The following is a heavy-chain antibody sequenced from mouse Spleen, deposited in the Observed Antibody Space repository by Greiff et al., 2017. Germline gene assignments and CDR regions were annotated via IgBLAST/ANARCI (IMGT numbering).Heavy chain of an antibody. CDR2: IYPRSGNT. J-gene: IGHJ2*01. D-gene: IGHD2-14*01. CDR1: GYTFTSYG. CDR3: AGNYYRYDPDY. V-gene: IGHV1-81*01. Sequence: VQLQESGAELARPGASVKLSCKASGYTFTSYGISWVKQRTGQGLEWIGEIYPRSGNTYYNEKFKGKATLTADKSSSTAYMELRSLTSEDSAVYFCAGNYYRYDPDYWGQGTTLTVSS.